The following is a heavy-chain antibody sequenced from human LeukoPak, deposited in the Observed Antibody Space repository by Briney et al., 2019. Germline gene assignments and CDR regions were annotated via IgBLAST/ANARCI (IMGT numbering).Heavy chain of an antibody. CDR1: GFTVSSNY. Sequence: GGSLRLSCAASGFTVSSNYMSWVRQAPGKGLEWVSVIYSCGSTYYADSVKGRFTISRDNSKNTLYLQMNSLRAEDTAVYYCATDGGNSVYFQHWGQGTLVTVSS. D-gene: IGHD4-23*01. CDR3: ATDGGNSVYFQH. V-gene: IGHV3-53*01. J-gene: IGHJ1*01. CDR2: IYSCGST.